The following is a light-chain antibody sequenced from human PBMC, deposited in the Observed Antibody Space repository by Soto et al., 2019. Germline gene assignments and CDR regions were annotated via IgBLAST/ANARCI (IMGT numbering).Light chain of an antibody. CDR3: PHYTSWPPWT. J-gene: IGKJ1*01. CDR2: GAS. V-gene: IGKV3-15*01. CDR1: QSVSIN. Sequence: EIVMTQSPATLSVSPGERATLSCRASQSVSINLAWYQQKPGQAPRLLIYGASTRATGIPARFSGSGSGTEFTLTISSLQSEDFAVYYCPHYTSWPPWTFGQGTKVEIK.